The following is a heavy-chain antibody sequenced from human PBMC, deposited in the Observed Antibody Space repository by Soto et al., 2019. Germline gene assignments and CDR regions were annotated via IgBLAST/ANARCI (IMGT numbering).Heavy chain of an antibody. CDR1: GGTFSSYA. Sequence: SVKVSCKASGGTFSSYAISWVRQAPGQGLEWMGGIIPIFGTANYAQKFQGRVTITADESTSTAYMELSSLRSEDTAVYYCARVIAAAVFQKYYYYGMDVWGQGTTVTVSS. V-gene: IGHV1-69*13. CDR2: IIPIFGTA. J-gene: IGHJ6*02. D-gene: IGHD6-13*01. CDR3: ARVIAAAVFQKYYYYGMDV.